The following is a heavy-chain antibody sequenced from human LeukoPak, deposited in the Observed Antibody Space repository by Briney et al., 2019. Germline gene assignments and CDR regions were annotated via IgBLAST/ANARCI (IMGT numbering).Heavy chain of an antibody. CDR1: GFVVTANY. Sequence: PGGSLRLSCAASGFVVTANYLAWARQAPGKGLEWVSTISNGGDPFYGDSVKGRSTISRDESTNTFSLQLDSLRVEDMGVYYCAPLSGGTFDYWGQGTQVTVAS. D-gene: IGHD2/OR15-2a*01. CDR3: APLSGGTFDY. CDR2: ISNGGDP. J-gene: IGHJ4*02. V-gene: IGHV3-53*01.